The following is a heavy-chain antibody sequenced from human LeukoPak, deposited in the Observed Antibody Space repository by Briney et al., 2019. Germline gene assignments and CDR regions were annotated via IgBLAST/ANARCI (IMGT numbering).Heavy chain of an antibody. Sequence: GGSLRLSCAASGFTFSSYTMSWVRQAPGKGLEWVSTITTSDGNTYYADSVKGRFTISRDNAKNSLYLQMNSLRAEDTAVYYCARAYGNSFDIWGQGTMVTVSS. J-gene: IGHJ3*02. D-gene: IGHD4-17*01. V-gene: IGHV3-23*01. CDR3: ARAYGNSFDI. CDR1: GFTFSSYT. CDR2: ITTSDGNT.